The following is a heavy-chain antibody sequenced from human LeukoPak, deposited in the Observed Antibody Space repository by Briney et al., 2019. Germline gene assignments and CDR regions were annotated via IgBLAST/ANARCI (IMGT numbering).Heavy chain of an antibody. CDR1: GFTFTNCA. D-gene: IGHD1-26*01. Sequence: GGSLRLSCAASGFTFTNCAISWVRQAPGKGLEWVSSISGSGANRYYAESLKGRFPISRDNSKNTVYRQMDSLSVEDTAVYFCAKDQSRVGGSDPFDSWGQGTLVTVSS. J-gene: IGHJ5*01. CDR2: ISGSGANR. V-gene: IGHV3-23*01. CDR3: AKDQSRVGGSDPFDS.